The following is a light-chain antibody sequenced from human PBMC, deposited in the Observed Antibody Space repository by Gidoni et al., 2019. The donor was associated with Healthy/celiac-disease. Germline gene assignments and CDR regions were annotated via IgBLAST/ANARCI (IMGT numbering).Light chain of an antibody. J-gene: IGKJ1*01. CDR1: QSVLYSSNNKNY. Sequence: DIVMTQSPASLAVSLGERATINCKSSQSVLYSSNNKNYLAWYQQKPGQPPKLLIYWASTRKSGVPDRFSGSGSGTDFTLTISSLQAEDVAVYYCQQYYSTPRTFGQXTKVEIK. CDR2: WAS. CDR3: QQYYSTPRT. V-gene: IGKV4-1*01.